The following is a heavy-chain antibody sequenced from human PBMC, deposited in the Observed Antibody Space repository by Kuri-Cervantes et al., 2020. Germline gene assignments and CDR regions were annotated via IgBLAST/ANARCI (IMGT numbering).Heavy chain of an antibody. V-gene: IGHV1-2*02. D-gene: IGHD2-21*02. CDR1: GYTFTGYY. CDR3: ATVYCGGVCYVPGDFDY. J-gene: IGHJ4*02. Sequence: ASVKVSCKASGYTFTGYYIQWVRQAPGQGLEWMGWIHPNSGGTIYAQKFQGRVTMTTDKSTSTAYMEVRSLRSDDTAVYYCATVYCGGVCYVPGDFDYWGQGTLVTVSS. CDR2: IHPNSGGT.